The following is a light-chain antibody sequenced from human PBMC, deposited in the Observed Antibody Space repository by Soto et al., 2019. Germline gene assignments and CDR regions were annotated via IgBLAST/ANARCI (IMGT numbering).Light chain of an antibody. CDR1: SSDLAIYNY. Sequence: QSALTQPASVSGSPGQSITISCTGTSSDLAIYNYVSWYQQQPGKAPKLMIYQVTNRPSGVSNRFSGSRSGDTASLTISGLQAEDEADYYCSSYTSSSTLSYVFGTGTKVTVL. CDR2: QVT. CDR3: SSYTSSSTLSYV. V-gene: IGLV2-14*01. J-gene: IGLJ1*01.